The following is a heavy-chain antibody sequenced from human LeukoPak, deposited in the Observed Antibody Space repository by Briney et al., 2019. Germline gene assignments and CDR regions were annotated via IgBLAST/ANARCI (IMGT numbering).Heavy chain of an antibody. CDR1: GGTFSSYA. V-gene: IGHV1-69*05. CDR3: ARNPIAAAGRWFDP. Sequence: ASVKVSCKASGGTFSSYAMSWVRQAPGQGLEWMGGIIPIFGTANYAQKFQGRVTITTDESTSTAYMELSCLRSEDTAVYYCARNPIAAAGRWFDPWGQGTLVTVSS. CDR2: IIPIFGTA. D-gene: IGHD6-13*01. J-gene: IGHJ5*02.